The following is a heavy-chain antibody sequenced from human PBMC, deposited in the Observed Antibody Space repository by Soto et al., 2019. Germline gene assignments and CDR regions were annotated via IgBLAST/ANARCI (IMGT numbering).Heavy chain of an antibody. V-gene: IGHV5-51*01. J-gene: IGHJ6*03. CDR3: ARHRSEVYYYYYYMDV. CDR2: IYPGDSDT. CDR1: GFAFSDSS. Sequence: PGGSLRLSCAASGFAFSDSSIHWVRQMPGKGLEWMGIIYPGDSDTRYSPSFQGQVTISADKSISTAYLQWSSLKASDTAMYYCARHRSEVYYYYYYMDVWGKGTTVTVSS.